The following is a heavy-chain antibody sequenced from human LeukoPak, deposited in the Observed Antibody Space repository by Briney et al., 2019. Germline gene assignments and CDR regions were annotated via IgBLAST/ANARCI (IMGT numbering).Heavy chain of an antibody. CDR2: ISGSGGTT. CDR1: GFTFSSYA. Sequence: GGSLRLSCAASGFTFSSYAMSWVRQAPGKGLEWVSVISGSGGTTYYADSVKGRFTISRDNSKNTLYLQMNSLRAEDTAVYYCAKGGKWDVTPFDYWGQGTLVTVSS. V-gene: IGHV3-23*01. CDR3: AKGGKWDVTPFDY. J-gene: IGHJ4*02. D-gene: IGHD1-26*01.